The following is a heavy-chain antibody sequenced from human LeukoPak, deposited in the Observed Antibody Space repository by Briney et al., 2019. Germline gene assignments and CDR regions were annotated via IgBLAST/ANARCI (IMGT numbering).Heavy chain of an antibody. J-gene: IGHJ5*02. CDR3: ARPEVVTSWFDP. Sequence: PPETLSLTCTVSGGSISSYYWGWIRQPPGKGLEWIGSIYYRGSTNDNPSLKSRVTISVDTSKNQFSLKLSSVTAADTAVYYCARPEVVTSWFDPWGQGTLVTVSS. D-gene: IGHD4-23*01. V-gene: IGHV4-39*01. CDR2: IYYRGST. CDR1: GGSISSYY.